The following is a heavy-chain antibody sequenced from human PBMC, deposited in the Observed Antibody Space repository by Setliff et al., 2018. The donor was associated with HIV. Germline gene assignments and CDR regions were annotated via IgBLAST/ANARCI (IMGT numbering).Heavy chain of an antibody. D-gene: IGHD3-10*01. CDR1: GGTFSIFS. Sequence: ASVKVSCKTSGGTFSIFSITWVRQAPGQGLEWMGGIIPVFGPPNYAQRFQRRLTITADESTNTAYMELSSLKSEDTAVYYCARRGVPQQIDLDSWGHGTLVTVSS. V-gene: IGHV1-69*13. J-gene: IGHJ5*01. CDR2: IIPVFGPP. CDR3: ARRGVPQQIDLDS.